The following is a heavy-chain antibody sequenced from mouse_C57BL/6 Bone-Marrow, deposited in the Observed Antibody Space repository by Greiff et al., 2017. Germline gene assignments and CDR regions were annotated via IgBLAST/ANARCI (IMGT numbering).Heavy chain of an antibody. CDR3: ARDYYGSSWYFDY. CDR2: INPNNGGT. D-gene: IGHD1-1*01. Sequence: VQLQQSGPELVKPGASVKISCKASGYTFTEYYMNWVKQSHGKSLEWIGDINPNNGGTSYNQKLKGKATLTVDKSSSTAYMELRSLTSEDSAVYYCARDYYGSSWYFDYWGQGTILTVSS. J-gene: IGHJ2*01. CDR1: GYTFTEYY. V-gene: IGHV1-26*01.